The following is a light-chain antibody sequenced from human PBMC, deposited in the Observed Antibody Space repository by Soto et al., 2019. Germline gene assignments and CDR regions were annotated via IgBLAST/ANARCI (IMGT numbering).Light chain of an antibody. CDR2: EVS. Sequence: QSVLTQPAFVSGSPGQSITISCTGSSSDVGGYNYVSWYQQHSGKAPKLMIFEVSNRPSGVSNRFSGSKSGNTASLIISGLQAEDEADYYCSSYTSSTTLVVFGGGTKLTVL. J-gene: IGLJ2*01. CDR1: SSDVGGYNY. V-gene: IGLV2-14*01. CDR3: SSYTSSTTLVV.